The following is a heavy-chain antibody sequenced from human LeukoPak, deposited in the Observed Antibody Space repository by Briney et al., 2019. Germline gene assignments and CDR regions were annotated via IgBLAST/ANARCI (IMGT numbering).Heavy chain of an antibody. Sequence: SETLSLTCTVSGGSISSYYRSWIRQPPGKGLEWIGYIYYSGSTNYNPSLKSRVTISVDTSKNQFSLKLSSVTAADTAVYYCARVVVEGYGDSPLDYWGQGTLVTVSS. CDR1: GGSISSYY. CDR3: ARVVVEGYGDSPLDY. D-gene: IGHD4-17*01. V-gene: IGHV4-59*01. J-gene: IGHJ4*02. CDR2: IYYSGST.